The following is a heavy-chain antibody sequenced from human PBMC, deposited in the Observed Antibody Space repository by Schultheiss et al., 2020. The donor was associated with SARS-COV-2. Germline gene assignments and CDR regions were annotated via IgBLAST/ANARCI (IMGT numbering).Heavy chain of an antibody. CDR2: ISGSGGST. Sequence: GGSLRLSCAASGFTFSSYAMSWVRQAPGKGLEWVSAISGSGGSTYYADSVKGRFTISRDNSKNTLYLQMNSLRAEDTAVYYCARILTTVTYNWFDPWGQGTLVTVPQ. CDR3: ARILTTVTYNWFDP. J-gene: IGHJ5*02. D-gene: IGHD4-17*01. V-gene: IGHV3-23*01. CDR1: GFTFSSYA.